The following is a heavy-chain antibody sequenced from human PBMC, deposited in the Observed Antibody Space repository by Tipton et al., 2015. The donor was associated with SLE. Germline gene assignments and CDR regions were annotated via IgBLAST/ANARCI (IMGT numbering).Heavy chain of an antibody. J-gene: IGHJ3*02. CDR3: ARVMGTRELLHGAFDI. V-gene: IGHV4-34*01. CDR1: GGSFSGYY. CDR2: INHSGST. Sequence: TLSLTCAVYGGSFSGYYWSWIRQSPGKGLEWIGEINHSGSTNYNPSLKSRVTISVDTSKKQFSLKVSSVTAADTAVYYCARVMGTRELLHGAFDIWGQGTMVTVSS. D-gene: IGHD1-26*01.